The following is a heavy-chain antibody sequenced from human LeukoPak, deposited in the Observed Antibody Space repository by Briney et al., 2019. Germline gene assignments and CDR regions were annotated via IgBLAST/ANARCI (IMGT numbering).Heavy chain of an antibody. CDR1: GYTFTTYN. J-gene: IGHJ4*02. CDR3: ARDLESYGDYGY. D-gene: IGHD4-17*01. Sequence: GASVKVSCKASGYTFTTYNINWVRQAPGQGLEWMGWISGYNGNTNYAQKFQGRVTMTRDMSTSTVYMELSSLRSEDTAVYYCARDLESYGDYGYWGQGTLVTVSS. V-gene: IGHV1-18*01. CDR2: ISGYNGNT.